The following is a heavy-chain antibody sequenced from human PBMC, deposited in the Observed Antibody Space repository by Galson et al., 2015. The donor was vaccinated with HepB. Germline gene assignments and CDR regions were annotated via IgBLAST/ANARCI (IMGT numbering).Heavy chain of an antibody. CDR2: ISSSYYP. J-gene: IGHJ4*02. Sequence: SLRLSCAASGFTFSDYYMNWVRQAPGKGLEWVSYISSSYYPIYADSVKGRFTISRDNAKNSLYLQMNSLTAEDTAVYYCARGKVNVFDFWGRGTLVTVSS. CDR1: GFTFSDYY. CDR3: ARGKVNVFDF. V-gene: IGHV3-11*06. D-gene: IGHD3-16*02.